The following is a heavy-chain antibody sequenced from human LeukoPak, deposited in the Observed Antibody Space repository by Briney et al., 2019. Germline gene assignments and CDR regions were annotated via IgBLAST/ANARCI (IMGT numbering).Heavy chain of an antibody. CDR1: GFTFSSYE. V-gene: IGHV3-21*04. D-gene: IGHD1-26*01. CDR2: ISSSSYI. CDR3: AKVQVGALAYFDY. J-gene: IGHJ4*02. Sequence: GGSLRLSCAASGFTFSSYEMNWVRQAPGKGLEWASSISSSSYIYYADSVKGRFTISRDNARNSLYLQMNSLRAEDTALYYCAKVQVGALAYFDYWGQGTLVTVSS.